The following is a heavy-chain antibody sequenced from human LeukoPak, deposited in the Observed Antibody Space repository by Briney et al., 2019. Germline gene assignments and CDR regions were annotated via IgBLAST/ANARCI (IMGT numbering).Heavy chain of an antibody. CDR1: GFTFSTYA. Sequence: QTGGSLRLSCAASGFTFSTYAMSWVRQAPGKGLESVSAISGSGGYTYYADSVKGRFTISRGNSKNTLYLQMNSLRADDTAIYYCAKAEGKNPTGGRWLDWGQGTLVTVSS. V-gene: IGHV3-23*01. CDR3: AKAEGKNPTGGRWLD. D-gene: IGHD6-19*01. CDR2: ISGSGGYT. J-gene: IGHJ4*02.